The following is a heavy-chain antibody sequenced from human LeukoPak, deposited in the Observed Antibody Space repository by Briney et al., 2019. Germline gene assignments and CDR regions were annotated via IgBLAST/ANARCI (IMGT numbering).Heavy chain of an antibody. V-gene: IGHV4-59*01. J-gene: IGHJ5*02. CDR3: ARERYGDHSYNWFDP. CDR2: IHYSGST. CDR1: GGSISGNY. D-gene: IGHD4-17*01. Sequence: SETLSLTCTVSGGSISGNYWTWIRQAPGKGLEWLGYIHYSGSTDYNPSLKSRATISVDTSNNQFSLKLTSVTAADRAVYYCARERYGDHSYNWFDPWGQGTLVTVSS.